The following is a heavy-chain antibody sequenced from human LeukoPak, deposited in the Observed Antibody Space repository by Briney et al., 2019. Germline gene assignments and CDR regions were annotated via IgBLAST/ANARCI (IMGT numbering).Heavy chain of an antibody. CDR2: IYYSGST. J-gene: IGHJ3*02. Sequence: SETPSLTCTVSGGSISSYYWSWIRQPPGKGLEWIGYIYYSGSTNYNPSLKSRVTISVDTSKNQFSLKLTSVTAADTAVYYCARDTVPGDSFDIWGQGTMVTVSS. V-gene: IGHV4-59*12. CDR3: ARDTVPGDSFDI. CDR1: GGSISSYY.